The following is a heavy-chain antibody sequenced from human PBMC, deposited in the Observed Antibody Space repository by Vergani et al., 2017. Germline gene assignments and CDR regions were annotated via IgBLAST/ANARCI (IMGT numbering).Heavy chain of an antibody. CDR2: ISSSSSYT. Sequence: QVRLVESGGGLVKPGGSLRLSCAASGFTFSDYYMSWIRQAPGKGLEWVSYISSSSSYTNYADSVKGRFTISRDNAKNSLYLQMNSLRAEDTAVYYCARENSGHEVDYWGQGTLVTVSS. CDR1: GFTFSDYY. D-gene: IGHD5-12*01. J-gene: IGHJ4*02. V-gene: IGHV3-11*05. CDR3: ARENSGHEVDY.